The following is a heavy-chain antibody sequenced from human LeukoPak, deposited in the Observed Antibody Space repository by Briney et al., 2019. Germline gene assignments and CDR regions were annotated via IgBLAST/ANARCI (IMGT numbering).Heavy chain of an antibody. D-gene: IGHD1-26*01. CDR3: ARDEVGAAH. V-gene: IGHV4-34*01. CDR1: GGSFSVYY. CDR2: INHSGNI. Sequence: SKTLSLTCAVYGGSFSVYYSSWIRQPPGKGLEWIGEINHSGNINYNPSLKSRVTISIDTSKNQFSLKLSSVTAADTAVYYCARDEVGAAHWGQGTLVTVSS. J-gene: IGHJ4*02.